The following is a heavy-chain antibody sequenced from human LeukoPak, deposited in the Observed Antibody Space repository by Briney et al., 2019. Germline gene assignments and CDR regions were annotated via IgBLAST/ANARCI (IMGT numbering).Heavy chain of an antibody. V-gene: IGHV3-21*01. D-gene: IGHD6-19*01. Sequence: GGSLRLSCAASGFTFSSYSMNWVRQAPGKGLEWVSSISSSSGYIYYADSVKDRFTISRDNAKNSLYLQMNSLRAEDTAVYYCARDRGMAVGFGFDYWGQGTLVTVSS. CDR3: ARDRGMAVGFGFDY. CDR2: ISSSSGYI. CDR1: GFTFSSYS. J-gene: IGHJ4*02.